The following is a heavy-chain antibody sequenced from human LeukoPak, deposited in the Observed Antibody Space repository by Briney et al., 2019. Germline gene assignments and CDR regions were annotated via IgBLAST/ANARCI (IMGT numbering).Heavy chain of an antibody. J-gene: IGHJ4*02. D-gene: IGHD4-23*01. CDR3: ARHDVVGGNPVYFDY. CDR1: GGSISSYY. Sequence: SETLSLTCTVSGGSISSYYWSWIRQPPGKGLEWIGYIYYSGSTNYNPSLKSRVTISVDTSKNQFSLKLSSVTAADTAVYYCARHDVVGGNPVYFDYWGQGTLVTVSS. V-gene: IGHV4-59*08. CDR2: IYYSGST.